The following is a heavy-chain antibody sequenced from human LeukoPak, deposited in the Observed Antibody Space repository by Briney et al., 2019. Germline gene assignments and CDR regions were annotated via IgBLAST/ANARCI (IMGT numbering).Heavy chain of an antibody. D-gene: IGHD3-10*01. CDR1: GFTFSSYG. CDR2: ISYDGSNK. J-gene: IGHJ6*04. V-gene: IGHV3-30*03. CDR3: ATGSSSPYYYYGMDV. Sequence: GGSLRLSCAASGFTFSSYGMHWVRQAPGKGLEWVAVISYDGSNKYYADSVKGRFTISRDNSKNTLCLQMNSLRAEDTAVYYCATGSSSPYYYYGMDVWGKGTTVTVSS.